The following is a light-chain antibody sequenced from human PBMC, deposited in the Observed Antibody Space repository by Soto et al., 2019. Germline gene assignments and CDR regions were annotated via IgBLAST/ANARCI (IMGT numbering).Light chain of an antibody. V-gene: IGLV2-8*01. CDR1: SSDVGGYNY. Sequence: QSVLTQPPSASGSPGHSVTLSCTGTSSDVGGYNYVSWYQQHPGKAPKLIISEVNKRPSGVPDRFSGSKSGNTASLTVSGLQAEDEADYYCSPYAGIKHWVFGGGTKLTVL. CDR3: SPYAGIKHWV. CDR2: EVN. J-gene: IGLJ3*02.